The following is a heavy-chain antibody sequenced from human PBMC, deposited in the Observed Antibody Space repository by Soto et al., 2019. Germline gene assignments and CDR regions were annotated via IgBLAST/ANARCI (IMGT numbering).Heavy chain of an antibody. Sequence: GGSLRLSCAASGFTFSSYWMSWVRQAPGKGLEWVANIKQDGSEKYYVDSVKGRFTISRDNAKNSLYLQMNSLRAEDTAVYYCARVEATAYVYHDYMDVWGKGTTDTVSS. V-gene: IGHV3-7*01. J-gene: IGHJ6*03. CDR1: GFTFSSYW. D-gene: IGHD5-12*01. CDR2: IKQDGSEK. CDR3: ARVEATAYVYHDYMDV.